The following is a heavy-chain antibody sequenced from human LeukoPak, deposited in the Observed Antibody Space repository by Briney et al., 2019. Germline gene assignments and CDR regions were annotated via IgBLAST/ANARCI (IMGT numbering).Heavy chain of an antibody. V-gene: IGHV4-59*08. CDR3: ARHLARASRYYYGSGSYYPLSTFDY. Sequence: SETLSLTCTVSGGSISSYYWSWIRQPPGKGLEWIGYIYYSGSNNYNPSLKSRVTISVDTSKNQFSLKRSSVTAADTAVYYCARHLARASRYYYGSGSYYPLSTFDYWGQGTLVTVSS. J-gene: IGHJ4*02. D-gene: IGHD3-10*01. CDR2: IYYSGSN. CDR1: GGSISSYY.